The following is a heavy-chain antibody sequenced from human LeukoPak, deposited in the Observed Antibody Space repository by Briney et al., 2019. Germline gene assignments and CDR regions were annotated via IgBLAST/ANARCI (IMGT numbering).Heavy chain of an antibody. CDR2: IWYDGSNK. D-gene: IGHD6-19*01. Sequence: TGGSLRLSCAASGFTFSSYGMHWVRQAPGKGLEWVAVIWYDGSNKYYADSVKGRFTISRDNSKNTLYLQMNSLRAEDTAVYYCARIISGWYWGLDYWGQGTLVTVSS. V-gene: IGHV3-33*01. CDR3: ARIISGWYWGLDY. CDR1: GFTFSSYG. J-gene: IGHJ4*02.